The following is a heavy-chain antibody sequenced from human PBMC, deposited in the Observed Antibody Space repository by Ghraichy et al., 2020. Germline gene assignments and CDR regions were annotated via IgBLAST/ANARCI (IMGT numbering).Heavy chain of an antibody. Sequence: ASVKVSCKASGYTFTSYAMHWVRQAPGQRLEWMGWINAGNGNTKYSQKFQGRVTITRDTSASTAYMELSSLRSEDTAVYYCARDHIRAARRNYYYYMDVWGKGTTVTVSS. CDR2: INAGNGNT. CDR3: ARDHIRAARRNYYYYMDV. D-gene: IGHD6-6*01. CDR1: GYTFTSYA. J-gene: IGHJ6*03. V-gene: IGHV1-3*01.